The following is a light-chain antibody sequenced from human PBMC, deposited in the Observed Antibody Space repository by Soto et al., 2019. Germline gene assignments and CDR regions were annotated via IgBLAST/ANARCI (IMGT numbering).Light chain of an antibody. V-gene: IGLV1-40*01. CDR2: GNS. CDR3: QSYDSSLSGRV. J-gene: IGLJ1*01. Sequence: QSVLTQPPLVSGAPGQRVTISCTGSSSNIGAGYDVHWYQQLPGTAPKLLISGNSNRPSGVPDRFSGSKSGTSASLAITGLQAEDEADYYCQSYDSSLSGRVFGTGTKLTVL. CDR1: SSNIGAGYD.